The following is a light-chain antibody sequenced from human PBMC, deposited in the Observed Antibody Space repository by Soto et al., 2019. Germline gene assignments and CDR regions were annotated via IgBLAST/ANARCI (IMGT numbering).Light chain of an antibody. Sequence: DIQMTQSPSSLYASVGDRVIITCRASQSISNYLNWYQQEPGKAPKLLFYSASTLQGGVPSRFSGGCSATLFTLTSSSLQPDDFATYFCQQNYKKRTFGQGTKVEIK. CDR1: QSISNY. CDR2: SAS. CDR3: QQNYKKRT. J-gene: IGKJ1*01. V-gene: IGKV1-39*01.